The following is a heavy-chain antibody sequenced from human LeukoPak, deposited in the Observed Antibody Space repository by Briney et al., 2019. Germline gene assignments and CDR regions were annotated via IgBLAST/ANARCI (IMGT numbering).Heavy chain of an antibody. D-gene: IGHD1-26*01. J-gene: IGHJ4*02. Sequence: PGGSLRLSCAASGFIFSNYWMTWVRQAPGKGLEWVGRIKIKTDGGTIEYGAPVKGRFTISRDDSKNTLYLQMNTLETEDTGVYYCTRISGSSSGPFDYWGQGSLVTVSS. CDR3: TRISGSSSGPFDY. V-gene: IGHV3-15*01. CDR1: GFIFSNYW. CDR2: IKIKTDGGTI.